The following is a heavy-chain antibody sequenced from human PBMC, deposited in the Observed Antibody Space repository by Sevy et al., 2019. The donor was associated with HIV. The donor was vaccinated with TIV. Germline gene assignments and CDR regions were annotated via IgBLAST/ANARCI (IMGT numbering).Heavy chain of an antibody. D-gene: IGHD2-15*01. V-gene: IGHV4-34*01. Sequence: SETLSLTCAVYGGSFSGYYWSWIRQPPGKGLEWIGEINHSGSTNYNPALKSRVTISVETSKNQFSLKLSSVTAADTAVYYCARGRLVVAATNFDYWGQGTLVTVSS. J-gene: IGHJ4*02. CDR1: GGSFSGYY. CDR3: ARGRLVVAATNFDY. CDR2: INHSGST.